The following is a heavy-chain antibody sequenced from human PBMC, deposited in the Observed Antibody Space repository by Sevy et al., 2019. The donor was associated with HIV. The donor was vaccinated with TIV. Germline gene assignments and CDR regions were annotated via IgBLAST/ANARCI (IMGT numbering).Heavy chain of an antibody. CDR2: FFYSDSP. CDR3: ARGQNVDSAPFDF. D-gene: IGHD5-18*01. CDR1: GDSISSGDYY. V-gene: IGHV4-30-4*01. J-gene: IGHJ5*01. Sequence: SETLSLTCSVSGDSISSGDYYWNWIRQSPGQGLEWIGYFFYSDSPHYNPSLKSRVTISADMVENHISLKVTSVTAADSAVYYCARGQNVDSAPFDFWGQGTLVTVSS.